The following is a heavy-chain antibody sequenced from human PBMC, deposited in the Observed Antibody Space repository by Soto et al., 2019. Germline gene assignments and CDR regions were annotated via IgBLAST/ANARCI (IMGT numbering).Heavy chain of an antibody. CDR3: ARGPSKGNIHYDILTGYYMDV. J-gene: IGHJ6*03. CDR1: GGSLSDYF. D-gene: IGHD3-9*01. Sequence: PSETLSLTCVVSGGSLSDYFWSWIRQPPGKALEWIGEINHSGSTNYNTSLKSRVTISVDTFKNQFSLKLSSVTAADTAVYYCARGPSKGNIHYDILTGYYMDVWGKGTTVTVSS. V-gene: IGHV4-34*01. CDR2: INHSGST.